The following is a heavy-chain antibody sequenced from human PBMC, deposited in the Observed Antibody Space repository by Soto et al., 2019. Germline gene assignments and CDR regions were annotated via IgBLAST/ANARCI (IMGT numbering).Heavy chain of an antibody. J-gene: IGHJ4*02. D-gene: IGHD3-3*01. CDR3: XXXXASGSDF. V-gene: IGHV3-48*02. CDR2: ISSSGSVK. CDR1: GYIFSDYS. Sequence: VQLVESGGDSVQPGGSLRLSCVGSGYIFSDYSMNWVRQAPGKGLEWVSYISSSGSVKYYADSAKGRFTVSRDNAKNSLSLQMNSLRDEDSXXYYCXXXXASGSDFWGQGTLVTVSS.